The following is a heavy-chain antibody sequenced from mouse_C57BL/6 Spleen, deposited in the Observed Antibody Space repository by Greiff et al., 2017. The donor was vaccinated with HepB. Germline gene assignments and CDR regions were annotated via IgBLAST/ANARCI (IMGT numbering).Heavy chain of an antibody. V-gene: IGHV14-2*01. CDR3: ARESFTTVERYWYFDV. J-gene: IGHJ1*03. Sequence: EVQLVESGAELVKPGASVKLSCTASGFNIKDYYMHWVKQRTEQGLEWIGRIDPEDGETKYAPKFQGKATITADTSSNTAYLQLSSLTSEDTAVYYCARESFTTVERYWYFDVWGTGTTVTVSS. CDR1: GFNIKDYY. D-gene: IGHD1-1*01. CDR2: IDPEDGET.